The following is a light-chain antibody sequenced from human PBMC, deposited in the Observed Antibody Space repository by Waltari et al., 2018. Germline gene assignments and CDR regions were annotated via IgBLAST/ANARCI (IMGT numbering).Light chain of an antibody. CDR1: QSINSW. Sequence: DIQMTQSPSTLSASVGDRVTITCRASQSINSWLAWYQQKPGKAPKVLIYKASTLESGVPPRFSGSGSETEFTLTISSLQPDDFATYYCQQYNTYSTFGQGTKVEIK. CDR3: QQYNTYST. CDR2: KAS. V-gene: IGKV1-5*03. J-gene: IGKJ1*01.